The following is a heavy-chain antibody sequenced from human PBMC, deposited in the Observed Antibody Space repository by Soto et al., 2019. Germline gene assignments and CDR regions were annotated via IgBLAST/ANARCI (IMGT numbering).Heavy chain of an antibody. CDR2: IYHSGST. CDR1: GGSIGSGGYS. CDR3: ARGESLGYGMDV. V-gene: IGHV4-30-2*01. Sequence: SETLSLTCAVSGGSIGSGGYSWSWIRQPPGKGLEWIGYIYHSGSTYYNPSLKSRVTISVDRSKNQFSLKLSSVTAADTAVYYCARGESLGYGMDVWGQGTTVTVSS. D-gene: IGHD3-16*01. J-gene: IGHJ6*02.